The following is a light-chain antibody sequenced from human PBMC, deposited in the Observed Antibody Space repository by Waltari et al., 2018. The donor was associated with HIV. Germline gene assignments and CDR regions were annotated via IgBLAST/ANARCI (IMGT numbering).Light chain of an antibody. Sequence: QSVLTQPPTVSAAPGQKVTISCSGSSSNIGNHYGSWSQQLPGTAPKLLIYEHNKRPSVIPDRFSGSRSGTSATLGITGLQTGDEADYYCGTWDSSLSSYVFGTGTKVTVL. CDR2: EHN. CDR3: GTWDSSLSSYV. CDR1: SSNIGNHY. J-gene: IGLJ1*01. V-gene: IGLV1-51*02.